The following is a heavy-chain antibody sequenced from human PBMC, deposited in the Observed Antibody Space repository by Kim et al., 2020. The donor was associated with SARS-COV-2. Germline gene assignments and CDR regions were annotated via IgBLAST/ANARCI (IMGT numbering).Heavy chain of an antibody. V-gene: IGHV5-10-1*01. CDR1: AYTFSTYW. D-gene: IGHD6-6*01. CDR3: ARQGQLVLDS. J-gene: IGHJ4*02. CDR2: IDPSDFDT. Sequence: GESLKISCKVSAYTFSTYWINWVRQRPGKGLEWVGRIDPSDFDTNYGPSFQGHVSISADRSSTTAFLHWDSLKSSDTAIYYCARQGQLVLDSWGQGTLVT.